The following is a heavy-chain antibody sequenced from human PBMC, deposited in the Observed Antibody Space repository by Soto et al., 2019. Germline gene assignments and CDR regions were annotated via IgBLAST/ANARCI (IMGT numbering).Heavy chain of an antibody. Sequence: SETLSLTCTVSGDSISSYSLSWIRQPPGKGLEWIGNIHYNGNTKYNPSLKSRVTMSVDTSKNQFSLKLISVTAADTAVYYCAREGNLGRWLQPLDYWGQGTLVTVSS. V-gene: IGHV4-59*01. CDR3: AREGNLGRWLQPLDY. J-gene: IGHJ4*02. CDR2: IHYNGNT. D-gene: IGHD5-12*01. CDR1: GDSISSYS.